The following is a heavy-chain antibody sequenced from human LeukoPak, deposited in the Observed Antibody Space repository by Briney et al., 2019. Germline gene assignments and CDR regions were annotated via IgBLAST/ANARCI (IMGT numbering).Heavy chain of an antibody. CDR3: ARSLEWELLRNYFDY. J-gene: IGHJ4*02. CDR2: ISSSSSYI. V-gene: IGHV3-21*04. Sequence: GGSLRLSCAASGFTFSSYTMNWVRQAPGKGLEWVSSISSSSSYIYYADSVKGRFTISRDNAKNTLYLQMNSLRAEDTAVYYCARSLEWELLRNYFDYWGQGTLVTVSS. CDR1: GFTFSSYT. D-gene: IGHD1-26*01.